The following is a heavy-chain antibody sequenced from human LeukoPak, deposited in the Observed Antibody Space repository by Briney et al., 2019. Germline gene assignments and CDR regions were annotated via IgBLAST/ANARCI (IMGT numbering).Heavy chain of an antibody. D-gene: IGHD5-18*01. J-gene: IGHJ4*02. V-gene: IGHV3-23*01. Sequence: GGSLRLSCEASGFTFWVRQAAGKGLEWVAGIFGSGGSPHYADPVKGRFTISRDNSRNTVYLQINSLRAEDTAVYYCGKTTVGYSSGQKPAWPVDYWGQGTLVTVSS. CDR1: GFT. CDR3: GKTTVGYSSGQKPAWPVDY. CDR2: IFGSGGSP.